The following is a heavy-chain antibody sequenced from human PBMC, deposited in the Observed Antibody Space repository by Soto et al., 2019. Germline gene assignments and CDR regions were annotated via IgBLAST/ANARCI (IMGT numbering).Heavy chain of an antibody. Sequence: QVQLVESGGGVVQPGRSLRLSCAASGFTFSSYGMHWVRQAPGKGLEWVAVISYDGSNKYYADSVKGRFTISRDNSKNTLYLQMNSLRAEDTAVYYCALDFFSGHGYWGQGTLVTVSS. J-gene: IGHJ4*02. V-gene: IGHV3-30*03. CDR2: ISYDGSNK. D-gene: IGHD5-12*01. CDR3: ALDFFSGHGY. CDR1: GFTFSSYG.